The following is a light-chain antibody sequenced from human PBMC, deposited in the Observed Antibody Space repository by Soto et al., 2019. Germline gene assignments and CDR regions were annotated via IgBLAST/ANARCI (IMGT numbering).Light chain of an antibody. Sequence: EIVLTQYPATLSLSPGERATLSCRASQSVSSYLAWYQQKPGQAPRLLIYDASTRATVIPARFSGSGSGTEFTLTISSLQSEDFAVYYCQQYNDWPPITFGQGTRLEIK. CDR3: QQYNDWPPIT. CDR2: DAS. V-gene: IGKV3-15*01. J-gene: IGKJ5*01. CDR1: QSVSSY.